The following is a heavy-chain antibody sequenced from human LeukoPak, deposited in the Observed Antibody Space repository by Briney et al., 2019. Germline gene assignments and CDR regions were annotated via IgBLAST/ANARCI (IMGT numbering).Heavy chain of an antibody. Sequence: GGSLRLSCAASGFTFISYGMQWVRQAPGKGLVWVSRINTDGSSTSYADSVKGRFTVSRDNAKNTVYLQVNSLRAEDTAVYFCTRELPREVALDYWGQGTVDTVSS. V-gene: IGHV3-74*01. CDR3: TRELPREVALDY. J-gene: IGHJ4*01. D-gene: IGHD1-26*01. CDR2: INTDGSST. CDR1: GFTFISYG.